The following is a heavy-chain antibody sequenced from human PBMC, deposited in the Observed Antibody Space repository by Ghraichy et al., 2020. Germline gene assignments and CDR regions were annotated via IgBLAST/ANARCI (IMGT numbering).Heavy chain of an antibody. CDR2: IYYSGST. CDR3: ARGREYSSGWYKRGHYYYGMDV. Sequence: SETLSLTCTVSGGSVSSSSYYWSWIRQPPGKGLEWIGYIYYSGSTNYNPSLKSRVTISVDTSKNQFSLKLSSVTAADTSVYYCARGREYSSGWYKRGHYYYGMDVWGQGTTVTVSS. D-gene: IGHD6-19*01. V-gene: IGHV4-61*01. J-gene: IGHJ6*02. CDR1: GGSVSSSSYY.